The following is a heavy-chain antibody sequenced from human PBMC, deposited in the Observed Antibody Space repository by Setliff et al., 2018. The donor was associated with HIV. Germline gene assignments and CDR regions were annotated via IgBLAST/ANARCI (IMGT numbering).Heavy chain of an antibody. V-gene: IGHV1-18*01. Sequence: ASVKVSCKASGYTFNSYGISWVRQAPGQGLEWMGWNRPYNGNTKFGQKLQGRVTMTTDTSTSTGYMELRSLRSDDTAMYYCARGGSLFTMTTHPFDIWGQGTMVTVSS. J-gene: IGHJ3*02. D-gene: IGHD3-22*01. CDR3: ARGGSLFTMTTHPFDI. CDR1: GYTFNSYG. CDR2: NRPYNGNT.